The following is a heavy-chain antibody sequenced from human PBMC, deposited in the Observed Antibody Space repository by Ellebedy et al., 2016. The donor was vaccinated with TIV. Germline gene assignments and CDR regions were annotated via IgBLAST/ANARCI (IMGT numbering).Heavy chain of an antibody. J-gene: IGHJ4*02. V-gene: IGHV1-46*01. CDR3: AAAHYYDSSGYYYHDY. D-gene: IGHD3-22*01. Sequence: ASVKVSXXASGYTFTSYYMHWVRQAPGQGLEWMGIINPSGGSTSYAQKFQGRVTMTRDTSTSTVYMELSSLRSEDTAVYYCAAAHYYDSSGYYYHDYWGQGTLVTVSS. CDR2: INPSGGST. CDR1: GYTFTSYY.